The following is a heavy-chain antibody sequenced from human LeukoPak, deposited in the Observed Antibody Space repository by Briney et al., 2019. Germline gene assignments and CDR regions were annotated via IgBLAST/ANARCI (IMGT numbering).Heavy chain of an antibody. V-gene: IGHV4-38-2*01. CDR2: IYHSGST. Sequence: PSEALSLTCAVSGYSISSGYYWGWIRQPPGKGLEWIGSIYHSGSTYYNPSLKSRVTISVDTPKNQFSLKLSSVTAADTAVYYCARLAYSSGCRWGQGTLVTVSS. CDR1: GYSISSGYY. D-gene: IGHD6-19*01. CDR3: ARLAYSSGCR. J-gene: IGHJ4*02.